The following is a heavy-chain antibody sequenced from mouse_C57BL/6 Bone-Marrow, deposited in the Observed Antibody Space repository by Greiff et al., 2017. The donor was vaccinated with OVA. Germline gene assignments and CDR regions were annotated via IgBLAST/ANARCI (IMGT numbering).Heavy chain of an antibody. CDR3: AREYYGNYEGVY. CDR2: IHPNSGST. V-gene: IGHV1-64*01. D-gene: IGHD2-1*01. Sequence: VQLQQPGAELVKPGASVKLSCKASGYTFTSYWMHWVKQRPGQGLEWIGMIHPNSGSTNYNEKFKSKATLTVDKSSSTAYMQLSSLTSEDSAVYYCAREYYGNYEGVYWGQGTTLTVSS. CDR1: GYTFTSYW. J-gene: IGHJ2*01.